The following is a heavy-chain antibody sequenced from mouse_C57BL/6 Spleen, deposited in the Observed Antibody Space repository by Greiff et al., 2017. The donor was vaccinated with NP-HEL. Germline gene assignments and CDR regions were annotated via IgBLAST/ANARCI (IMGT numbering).Heavy chain of an antibody. Sequence: EVQLQQSGPELVKPGASVKISCKASGYTFTDYYMNWVKQSHGKSLEWIGDINPNNGGTSYNQKFKGKATLTVDKSSSTAYMELRSLTSEDSAVYYCAGGGLRYGGKGTALTVSS. D-gene: IGHD2-4*01. CDR2: INPNNGGT. J-gene: IGHJ2*01. V-gene: IGHV1-26*01. CDR1: GYTFTDYY. CDR3: AGGGLRY.